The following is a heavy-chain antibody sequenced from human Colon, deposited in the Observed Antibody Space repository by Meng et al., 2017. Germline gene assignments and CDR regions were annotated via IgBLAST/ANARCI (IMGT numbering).Heavy chain of an antibody. D-gene: IGHD1-7*01. CDR3: ARDGGNYDFDY. CDR2: IIPSSGVA. V-gene: IGHV1-2*06. CDR1: GYTFTDCY. Sequence: VQLVQSGPVVKKPGASGTLSCKASGYTFTDCYVHWVRQAPGQGLEWMGRIIPSSGVANSAQKFQGRVTLTWDTSISTAYMELSSLRSDDTAIYYCARDGGNYDFDYWGQGTLVTVSS. J-gene: IGHJ4*02.